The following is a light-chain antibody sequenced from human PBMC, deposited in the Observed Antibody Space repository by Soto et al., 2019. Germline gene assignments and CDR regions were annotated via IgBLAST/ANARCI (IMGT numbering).Light chain of an antibody. J-gene: IGKJ4*01. CDR3: QQSYSTPPT. V-gene: IGKV1-39*01. CDR2: AAS. CDR1: QSISSY. Sequence: DIQMTQSPSSLSASVGDRVTITCRASQSISSYLNWYQQKPGKAPKLLIYAASSLQSGVPSRFTGSGSGTDFTLTIISLQPEDFATYYCQQSYSTPPTFGGGTKVDIX.